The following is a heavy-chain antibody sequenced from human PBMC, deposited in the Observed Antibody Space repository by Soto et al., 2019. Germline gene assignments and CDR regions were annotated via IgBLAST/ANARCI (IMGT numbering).Heavy chain of an antibody. CDR2: IKSKTDGGTT. CDR1: GFSISDSW. Sequence: EVQLVESGGGLVKPGGSLRVSCAASGFSISDSWMSWVRQAPGKGLEWVARIKSKTDGGTTDYAAPVTGRFTISRDDSKNTLSLQMTSLKTADTALYYCTTYDYIRGNYRVRWAYWGLGTMVTVSS. V-gene: IGHV3-15*01. D-gene: IGHD3-16*02. J-gene: IGHJ4*02. CDR3: TTYDYIRGNYRVRWAY.